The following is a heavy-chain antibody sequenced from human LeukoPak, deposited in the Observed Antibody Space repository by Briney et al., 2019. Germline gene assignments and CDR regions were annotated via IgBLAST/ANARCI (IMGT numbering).Heavy chain of an antibody. D-gene: IGHD5-18*01. Sequence: GASVKLSFKASGYTFTIYDINWVRQATGQGLEWMGWMNTNSGNTGYAQKFQGRVTMTRNTSISTAYMELSSLRSEDTAVYYCARGGCSYSFDYWGQGTLVTVSS. CDR3: ARGGCSYSFDY. V-gene: IGHV1-8*01. J-gene: IGHJ4*02. CDR1: GYTFTIYD. CDR2: MNTNSGNT.